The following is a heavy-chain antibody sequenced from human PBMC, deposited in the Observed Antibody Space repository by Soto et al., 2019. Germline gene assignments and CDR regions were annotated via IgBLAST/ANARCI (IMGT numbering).Heavy chain of an antibody. D-gene: IGHD3-9*01. CDR1: GYTFTGYY. V-gene: IGHV1-2*02. Sequence: ASVKVSCKASGYTFTGYYMHWVRQAPGQGLEWMGWINPNSGGTNYAQKFQGRVTMTRDTSISTAYMELSRLRSDNTAVYYCARGASRYFDWLLPFDYWGQGTLVTVSS. J-gene: IGHJ4*02. CDR3: ARGASRYFDWLLPFDY. CDR2: INPNSGGT.